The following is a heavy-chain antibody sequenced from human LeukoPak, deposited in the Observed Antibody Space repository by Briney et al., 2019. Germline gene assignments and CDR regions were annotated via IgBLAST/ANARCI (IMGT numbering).Heavy chain of an antibody. D-gene: IGHD3-10*01. Sequence: QPGGSLRLSCAASGFSVSSNYMSWVRQAPGKGLEWVSAISGSGGSTYYADSVKGRFTISRDNSKNTLYLQMNSLRAEDTAVYYCAKRRGPFDYWGQGTLVTVSS. V-gene: IGHV3-23*01. J-gene: IGHJ4*02. CDR2: ISGSGGST. CDR1: GFSVSSNY. CDR3: AKRRGPFDY.